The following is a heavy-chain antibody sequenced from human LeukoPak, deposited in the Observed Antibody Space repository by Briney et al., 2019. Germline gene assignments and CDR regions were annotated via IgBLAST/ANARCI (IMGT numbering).Heavy chain of an antibody. CDR2: INHSGST. J-gene: IGHJ3*02. CDR1: GGSFSGYY. CDR3: ARRAWSPKWCSSTSCYTGRAFDI. D-gene: IGHD2-2*01. Sequence: SETLSLTCAVYGGSFSGYYWSWIRQPPGKGLEWIGEINHSGSTNYNPSLKSRVTISVDTSKNQFSLKLSSVTAADTAVYYCARRAWSPKWCSSTSCYTGRAFDIWGQGTMVTVSS. V-gene: IGHV4-34*01.